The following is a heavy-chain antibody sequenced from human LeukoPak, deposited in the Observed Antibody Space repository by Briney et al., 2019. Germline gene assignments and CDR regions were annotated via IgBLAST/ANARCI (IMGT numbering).Heavy chain of an antibody. D-gene: IGHD4-11*01. V-gene: IGHV4-38-2*02. CDR2: IYHSGT. Sequence: SETLSLTCAVSGYSISSCFFWAWIRQPPGKGLEWIGSIYHSGTYYNPSLESRVTMSIDTSKNQFSLRLSSVTAADTDVYYCARDDYSNYGHYWGQGKLVTVSS. CDR3: ARDDYSNYGHY. J-gene: IGHJ4*02. CDR1: GYSISSCFF.